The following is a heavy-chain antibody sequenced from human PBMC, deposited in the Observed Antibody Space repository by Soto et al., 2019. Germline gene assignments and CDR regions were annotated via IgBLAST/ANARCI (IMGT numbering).Heavy chain of an antibody. CDR1: GDSISSGDYY. CDR3: VRDGTKTLRDWFDP. V-gene: IGHV4-30-4*01. CDR2: IYYSGST. Sequence: SETLSLTCTVSGDSISSGDYYWSWIRQPPGKGLEWIGYIYYSGSTYYNPSLKSRVTISVDTSKKQFSLKLRSVTAADTAVYYCVRDGTKTLRDWFDPWGQGISVTVSS. D-gene: IGHD1-1*01. J-gene: IGHJ5*02.